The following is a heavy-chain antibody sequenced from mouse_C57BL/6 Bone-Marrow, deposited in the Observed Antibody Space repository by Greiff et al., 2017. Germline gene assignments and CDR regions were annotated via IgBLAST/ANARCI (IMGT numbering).Heavy chain of an antibody. D-gene: IGHD2-4*01. CDR2: ISDGGSYT. CDR3: AREYDYDEAFAY. CDR1: GFTFSSYA. J-gene: IGHJ3*01. Sequence: EVKLVESGGGLVKPGGSLKLSCAASGFTFSSYAMSWVRQTPEKRLEWVATISDGGSYTYYPDNVKGRFTISRDNAKNNLYLQMSHLKSEDTAMYYCAREYDYDEAFAYWGQGTLVTVSA. V-gene: IGHV5-4*01.